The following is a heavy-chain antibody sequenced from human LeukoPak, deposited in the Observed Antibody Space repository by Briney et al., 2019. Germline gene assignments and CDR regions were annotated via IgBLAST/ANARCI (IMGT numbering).Heavy chain of an antibody. Sequence: PSETLSLTCNVSGGSISSYYWGWIRQPPGKGLEWIGYIYTSGSTNYNPSLKSRVAISVDTSKNQFSLTLSSATAADTAVYYCARRWYSWHDHAFDIWGQGTMVTVSS. V-gene: IGHV4-4*09. CDR1: GGSISSYY. D-gene: IGHD1-1*01. CDR2: IYTSGST. J-gene: IGHJ3*02. CDR3: ARRWYSWHDHAFDI.